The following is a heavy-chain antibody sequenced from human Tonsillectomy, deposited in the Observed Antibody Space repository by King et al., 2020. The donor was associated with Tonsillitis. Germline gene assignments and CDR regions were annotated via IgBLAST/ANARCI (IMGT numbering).Heavy chain of an antibody. CDR1: GFTFSSYA. CDR3: AKDLGVVPAANYYYGMDV. CDR2: ISYDGSNK. V-gene: IGHV3-30*04. D-gene: IGHD3-3*01. J-gene: IGHJ6*02. Sequence: VQLVESGGGVVQPGRSLRLSCAASGFTFSSYAMHWVRQAPGKGLEWVAVISYDGSNKYYADSVKGRFTISRDNSKNTLYLQMNSLRAEDTAVYYCAKDLGVVPAANYYYGMDVWGQGTTVTVSS.